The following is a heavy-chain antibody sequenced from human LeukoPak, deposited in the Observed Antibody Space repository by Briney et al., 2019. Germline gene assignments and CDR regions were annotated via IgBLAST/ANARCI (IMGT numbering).Heavy chain of an antibody. J-gene: IGHJ6*03. CDR2: IRYDGSNK. CDR1: GFTFSSYG. Sequence: PGGSLRLSCAASGFTFSSYGMHWVRQAPGKGLEWVAFIRYDGSNKYYADSVKGRFTISRDNAKNSLYLQMNSLRAEDTAVYYCARVPAAIRYYYYYYMDVWGTGTTVTVSS. CDR3: ARVPAAIRYYYYYYMDV. D-gene: IGHD2-2*02. V-gene: IGHV3-30*02.